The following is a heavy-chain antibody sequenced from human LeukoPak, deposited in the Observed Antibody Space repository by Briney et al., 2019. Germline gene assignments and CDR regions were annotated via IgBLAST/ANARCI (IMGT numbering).Heavy chain of an antibody. CDR2: INPSGGST. Sequence: ASVKVSCKASGYTFTSYGISWVRQAPGQGLEWMGIINPSGGSTSYAQKFQGRVTMTRDMSTSTVYMELSSLRSEDTAVYYCARVNCGGDCYSIGDFDYWGQGTLVTVSS. CDR3: ARVNCGGDCYSIGDFDY. CDR1: GYTFTSYG. D-gene: IGHD2-21*02. J-gene: IGHJ4*02. V-gene: IGHV1-46*01.